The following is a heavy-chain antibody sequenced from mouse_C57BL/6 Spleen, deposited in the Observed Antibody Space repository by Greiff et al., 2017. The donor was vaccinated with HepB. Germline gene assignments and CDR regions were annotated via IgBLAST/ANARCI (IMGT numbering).Heavy chain of an antibody. CDR2: IYPGDGDT. Sequence: QVQLKESGPELVKPGASVKISCKASGYAFSSSWMNWVKQRPGKGLEWIGRIYPGDGDTNYNGKFKGKATLTADKSSSTAYMQLSSLTSEDSAVYFCARSYYGYDHAMDYWGQGTSVTVSS. D-gene: IGHD2-2*01. V-gene: IGHV1-82*01. CDR3: ARSYYGYDHAMDY. CDR1: GYAFSSSW. J-gene: IGHJ4*01.